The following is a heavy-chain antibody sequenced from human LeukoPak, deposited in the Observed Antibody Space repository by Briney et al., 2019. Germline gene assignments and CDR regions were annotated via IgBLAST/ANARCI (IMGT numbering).Heavy chain of an antibody. D-gene: IGHD4/OR15-4a*01. V-gene: IGHV3-30-3*01. CDR3: ARTLTMXXXFDP. CDR2: MSYDGSNK. CDR1: GFTFSSXA. Sequence: RLSCAASGFTFSSXAMHWVRXAXGXGLXWVAVMSYDGSNKYYADSVKGRFTISRDNSKNTLYLQMNSLRPEDTAVYYCARTLTMXXXFDPWGQGTQVXXXS. J-gene: IGHJ5*02.